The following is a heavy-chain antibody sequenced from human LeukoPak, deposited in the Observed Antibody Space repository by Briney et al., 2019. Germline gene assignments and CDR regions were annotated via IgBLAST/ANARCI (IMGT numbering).Heavy chain of an antibody. V-gene: IGHV4-4*02. J-gene: IGHJ6*02. CDR1: GDSINSLDL. CDR3: ARGGAVAGIYYYGMDV. CDR2: MYLSGTT. Sequence: PSGTLSLTCTVSGDSINSLDLWSWVRQPPGKGLEWIGEMYLSGTTHSNPSVKSRVTISVDTSKNQFSLKLSSVTAADTAVYYCARGGAVAGIYYYGMDVWGQGTTVTVSS. D-gene: IGHD6-19*01.